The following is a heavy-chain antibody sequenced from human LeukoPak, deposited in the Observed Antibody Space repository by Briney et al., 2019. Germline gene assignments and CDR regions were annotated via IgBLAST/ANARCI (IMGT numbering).Heavy chain of an antibody. Sequence: GGSLRLSCAASGFTFDDYAMHWVRQAPGKGLEWVSGISWNSGSIGYADSVKGRFTISRDNAKNSLYLQMNSLRAEDTALYYCAKDPAAMGEYFQHWGQGTLVTVSS. V-gene: IGHV3-9*01. J-gene: IGHJ1*01. D-gene: IGHD2-2*01. CDR2: ISWNSGSI. CDR3: AKDPAAMGEYFQH. CDR1: GFTFDDYA.